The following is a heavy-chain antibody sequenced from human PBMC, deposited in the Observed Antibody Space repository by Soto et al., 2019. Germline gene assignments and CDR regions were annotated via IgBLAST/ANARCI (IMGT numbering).Heavy chain of an antibody. V-gene: IGHV3-66*01. J-gene: IGHJ4*03. D-gene: IGHD2-15*01. CDR1: GFTVSSNY. Sequence: GGSLRLSCAASGFTVSSNYMSWVRQAPGKGLEWVSVIYSGGSTYYADSVKGRFTISRDNSKNTPYPQMNSLRAEDTAGYYWGRADCRWWYLGIYFCYLGPGTLGTGS. CDR3: GRADCRWWYLGIYFCY. CDR2: IYSGGST.